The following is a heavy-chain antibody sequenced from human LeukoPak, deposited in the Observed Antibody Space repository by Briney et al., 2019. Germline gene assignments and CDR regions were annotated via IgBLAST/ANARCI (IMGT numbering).Heavy chain of an antibody. V-gene: IGHV1-2*02. CDR2: MNPNSGGT. J-gene: IGHJ4*02. Sequence: ASVKVSCKASGYTFTSYDINWVRQATGQGLEWMGWMNPNSGGTNYAQKFQGRVAMTRDTSISTAYMELSRLRSDDTAVYYCARLYSGYDKGDYWGQGTLVTVSS. CDR3: ARLYSGYDKGDY. CDR1: GYTFTSYD. D-gene: IGHD5-12*01.